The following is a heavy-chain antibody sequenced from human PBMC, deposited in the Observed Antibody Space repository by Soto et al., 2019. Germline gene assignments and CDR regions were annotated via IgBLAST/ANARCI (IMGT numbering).Heavy chain of an antibody. CDR3: AADSVDGDYFDY. CDR1: GFTFTSSA. D-gene: IGHD4-17*01. V-gene: IGHV1-58*02. Sequence: SVKVSCKASGFTFTSSAMQWVRQARGQRLEWIGWIVVGSGNTNYAQKFQERATITRDMSTSTAYMELSSLRSEDTAVYYCAADSVDGDYFDYWGQGTLVTVSS. J-gene: IGHJ4*02. CDR2: IVVGSGNT.